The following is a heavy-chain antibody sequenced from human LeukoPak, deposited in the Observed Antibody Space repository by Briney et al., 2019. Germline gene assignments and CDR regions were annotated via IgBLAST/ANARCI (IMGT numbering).Heavy chain of an antibody. CDR2: INPNSGGT. CDR1: GYTFTGYY. Sequence: GASVKVSCKASGYTFTGYYMHWVRQAPGQGLEWKGWINPNSGGTNYAQKFQGRVTITRDTSISTAYMELSRLRSDDTAVYYCARESLPTTVTTGGAFDIWGQGTMVTVSS. D-gene: IGHD4-17*01. J-gene: IGHJ3*02. V-gene: IGHV1-2*02. CDR3: ARESLPTTVTTGGAFDI.